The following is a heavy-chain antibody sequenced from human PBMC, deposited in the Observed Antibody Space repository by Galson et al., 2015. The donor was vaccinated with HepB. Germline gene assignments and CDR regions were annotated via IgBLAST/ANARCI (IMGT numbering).Heavy chain of an antibody. V-gene: IGHV5-10-1*01. CDR2: IDPSDSYT. CDR3: ARHVNGRGYYYGSGSYYNDFDY. Sequence: QSGAEVKKPGESLRISCKGSGYSFTSYWISWVRQMPGKGLEWMGRIDPSDSYTNYSPSFQGHVTISADKSISTAYLQWSSLKASDTAMYYCARHVNGRGYYYGSGSYYNDFDYWGQGTLVTVSS. J-gene: IGHJ4*02. D-gene: IGHD3-10*01. CDR1: GYSFTSYW.